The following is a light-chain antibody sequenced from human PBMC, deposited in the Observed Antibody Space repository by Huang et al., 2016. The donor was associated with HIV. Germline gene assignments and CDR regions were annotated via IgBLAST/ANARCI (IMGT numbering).Light chain of an antibody. CDR2: DAS. CDR3: QHFDNLALT. Sequence: DIQMTQSPSSLSASVGDRVTITCQASQDISNDLNWYQQKPGKAPKLLIYDASNLETGVPSRFSGSGSGTDFTFTISSLQPEDIATYYCQHFDNLALTFGGGTKVQIK. J-gene: IGKJ4*01. CDR1: QDISND. V-gene: IGKV1-33*01.